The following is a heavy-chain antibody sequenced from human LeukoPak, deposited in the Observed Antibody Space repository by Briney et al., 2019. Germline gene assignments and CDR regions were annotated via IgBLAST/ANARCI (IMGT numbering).Heavy chain of an antibody. V-gene: IGHV1-18*01. CDR2: VGPYNRKT. D-gene: IGHD1-7*01. J-gene: IGHJ4*02. CDR3: ARGAPRGVWNFYFDY. CDR1: NYAFSSYS. Sequence: ASVKVSCTASNYAFSSYSIGWVGQAPGQGLEWMGWVGPYNRKTNYSQKFQGRVTMTTDTATNTAYVELRTLRSDDTAVYYCARGAPRGVWNFYFDYWGQGTLVTVSS.